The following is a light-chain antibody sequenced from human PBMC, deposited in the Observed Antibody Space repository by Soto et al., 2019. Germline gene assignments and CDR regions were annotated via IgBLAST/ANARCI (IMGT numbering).Light chain of an antibody. CDR3: QQTFTIPRT. J-gene: IGKJ1*01. V-gene: IGKV1-39*01. Sequence: DIQMTQSPSSLSASVGDRVTITCRASQSISSYLNWYHQTPGKAPKLLIYAASSLQSGVPSRFSGSGFGTVFTLSIGGLQPEDFATYYCQQTFTIPRTFGPGTKVEIK. CDR2: AAS. CDR1: QSISSY.